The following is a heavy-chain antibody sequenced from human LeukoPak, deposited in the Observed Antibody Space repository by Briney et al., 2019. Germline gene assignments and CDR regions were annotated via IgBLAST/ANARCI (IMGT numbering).Heavy chain of an antibody. CDR2: ISGYTGNT. Sequence: GASVTVSCKASGYTFTSYGISWVRQAPGQGLEWMAWISGYTGNTNYAHKLQGRVTMTTDTSTSTAYMELRSLRSDDPAVYYCARRTIFGVVTFDYWGQGTLVTVPS. D-gene: IGHD3-3*01. CDR3: ARRTIFGVVTFDY. J-gene: IGHJ4*02. CDR1: GYTFTSYG. V-gene: IGHV1-18*01.